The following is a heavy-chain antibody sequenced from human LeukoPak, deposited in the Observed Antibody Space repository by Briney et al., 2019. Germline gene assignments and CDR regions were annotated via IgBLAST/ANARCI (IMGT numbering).Heavy chain of an antibody. Sequence: SETPSLTCAVSGGSISSGGYSWSWIRQPPGKGLEWIGYIYHSGSTYYNPSLKSRVTISVDRSKNQFSLKLSSVTAADTAVYYCARASSDCSSTSCLDYFDYWGQGTLVTVSS. D-gene: IGHD2-2*01. CDR2: IYHSGST. V-gene: IGHV4-30-2*01. CDR3: ARASSDCSSTSCLDYFDY. CDR1: GGSISSGGYS. J-gene: IGHJ4*02.